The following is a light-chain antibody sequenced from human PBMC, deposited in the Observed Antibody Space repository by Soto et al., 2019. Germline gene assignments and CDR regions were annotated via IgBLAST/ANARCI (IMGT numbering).Light chain of an antibody. V-gene: IGLV1-44*01. Sequence: QLVLTQPPSASGTPGQRVTISCSGSSSNIGSNTVSWYQQLPGKAPKLLIYTDRLSGSKSGTSASLAISGLQSEDEADYYCAAWDDSLNGYLFGTGTKLTVL. CDR3: AAWDDSLNGYL. J-gene: IGLJ1*01. CDR1: SSNIGSNT.